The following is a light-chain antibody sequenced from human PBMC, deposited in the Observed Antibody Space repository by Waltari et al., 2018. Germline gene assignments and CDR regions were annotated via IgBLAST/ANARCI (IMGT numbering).Light chain of an antibody. J-gene: IGKJ1*01. CDR1: ERVSSSY. Sequence: ELVLTQSPGTLSLSPGERATLSCRASERVSSSYLTWYQQKPGQAPRLLIYSASSRATGIPERFSGSWSGTDFTLTISGLEPEDFAVYWCQHYGTSPSWTFGQGTKVEV. CDR2: SAS. CDR3: QHYGTSPSWT. V-gene: IGKV3-20*01.